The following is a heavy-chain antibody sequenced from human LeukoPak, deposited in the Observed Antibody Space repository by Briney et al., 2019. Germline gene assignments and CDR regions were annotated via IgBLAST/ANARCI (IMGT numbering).Heavy chain of an antibody. D-gene: IGHD1-26*01. CDR1: GGSISSGDYY. V-gene: IGHV4-30-4*01. J-gene: IGHJ6*04. Sequence: SETLSLTCTVSGGSISSGDYYWSWIRQPPGKGLEWIGYIYYSGSTYYNPSLKSRVTISVDTSKNQFSLKLSSVTAADTVVYYCARGGGRRYYYYGMDVWGKGTTVTVSS. CDR3: ARGGGRRYYYYGMDV. CDR2: IYYSGST.